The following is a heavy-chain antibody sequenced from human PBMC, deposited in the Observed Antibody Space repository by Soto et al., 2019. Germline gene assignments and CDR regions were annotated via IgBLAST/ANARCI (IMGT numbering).Heavy chain of an antibody. D-gene: IGHD2-15*01. CDR3: ARMGVLVAATSDY. V-gene: IGHV4-39*01. CDR1: GGSISSSSYY. J-gene: IGHJ4*02. Sequence: SETLSLTCTVSGGSISSSSYYWGWIRQPPGKGLEWIGSIYYSGSTYYNPSLKSRVTISVDTSKNQFSLKLSSVTAAVTAVYYCARMGVLVAATSDYWGQGTLVTVSS. CDR2: IYYSGST.